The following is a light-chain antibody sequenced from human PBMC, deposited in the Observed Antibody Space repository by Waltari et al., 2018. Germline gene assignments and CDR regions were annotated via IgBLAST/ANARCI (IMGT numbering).Light chain of an antibody. J-gene: IGLJ1*01. V-gene: IGLV2-23*02. CDR2: DVS. CDR1: SSDVGGYNY. Sequence: QSALTQPAXVSGSPGQSITISCTGTSSDVGGYNYVSWYQQHPGKAPKLMIYDVSKRPSGVXXXXXGSKSGNTASLTISGLQAEDEADYYCCSYAGXXXFVFGTGTKVTVL. CDR3: CSYAGXXXFV.